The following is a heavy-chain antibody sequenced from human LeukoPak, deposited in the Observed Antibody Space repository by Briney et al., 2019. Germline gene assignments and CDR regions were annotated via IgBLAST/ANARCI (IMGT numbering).Heavy chain of an antibody. D-gene: IGHD2-15*01. CDR1: GYSFTSYW. Sequence: GESLKISCKGSGYSFTSYWIGWVRQMPGKGLEWMGIIYPGDSDTRYSPSFQGQVTISADKSISTAYLQWSSLKASDTAMYYCARQNIYCSGGSCYSVDYFDYWGQGTLVTVYS. J-gene: IGHJ4*02. CDR3: ARQNIYCSGGSCYSVDYFDY. CDR2: IYPGDSDT. V-gene: IGHV5-51*01.